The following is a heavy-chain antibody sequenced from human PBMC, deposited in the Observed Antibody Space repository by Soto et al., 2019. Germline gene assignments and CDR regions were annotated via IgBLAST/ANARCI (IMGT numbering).Heavy chain of an antibody. CDR2: ISGGGGST. CDR3: AKGGLSYHYGMDV. Sequence: GGSLRLSCAASGFIFSNYAMNWVRQAPGKGLEWVSGISGGGGSTYYADSVKGRLSISRDNSKNTLYLQMNSLRSEDTAVYYCAKGGLSYHYGMDVWGQGTTVTVSS. J-gene: IGHJ6*02. V-gene: IGHV3-23*01. CDR1: GFIFSNYA.